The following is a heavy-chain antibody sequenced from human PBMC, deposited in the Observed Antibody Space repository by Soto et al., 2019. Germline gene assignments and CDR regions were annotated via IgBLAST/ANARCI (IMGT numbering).Heavy chain of an antibody. Sequence: GGSLRLSCAASGFTFSSYEMHWVRQALGEGLERVSYISSSGSTIYYADSVKGRFTISRDNAKNSLYLQMNSLRAEDTAVYYCARDGFYYDFWSGYSSDSGMDVWGQGITVTVSS. D-gene: IGHD3-3*01. CDR2: ISSSGSTI. V-gene: IGHV3-48*03. CDR1: GFTFSSYE. CDR3: ARDGFYYDFWSGYSSDSGMDV. J-gene: IGHJ6*02.